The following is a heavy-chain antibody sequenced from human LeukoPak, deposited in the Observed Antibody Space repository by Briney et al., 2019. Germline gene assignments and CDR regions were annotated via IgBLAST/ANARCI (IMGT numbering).Heavy chain of an antibody. CDR1: GYTFTSYA. V-gene: IGHV7-4-1*02. D-gene: IGHD5-24*01. CDR3: ARDEGDGYNLLFFA. J-gene: IGHJ4*02. Sequence: ASVKVSCKASGYTFTSYAMNWVRQAPGQGLEWMGWINTNTGNPTYAQGFTGRFVFSLDTSVSTAYLQISSLKAEDTAVYYCARDEGDGYNLLFFAWGRGTLVTVSS. CDR2: INTNTGNP.